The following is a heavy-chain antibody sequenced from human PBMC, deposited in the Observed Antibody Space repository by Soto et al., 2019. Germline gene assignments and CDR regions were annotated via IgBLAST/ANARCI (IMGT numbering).Heavy chain of an antibody. D-gene: IGHD3-10*01. CDR3: ANVDVSYGSGSCAFYF. CDR1: GFTFSSYA. Sequence: TGGSLRLSCAASGFTFSSYAMSWVRQAPGKGLEWVSDISGSGGSTYYADSVKGRFTISRDNPKNTLYLQMNSLRAEDTAVYYCANVDVSYGSGSCAFYFWGQGTLVTVSS. V-gene: IGHV3-23*01. CDR2: ISGSGGST. J-gene: IGHJ4*02.